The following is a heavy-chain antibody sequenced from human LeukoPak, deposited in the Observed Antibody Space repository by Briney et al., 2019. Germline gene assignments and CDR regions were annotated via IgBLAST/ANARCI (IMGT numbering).Heavy chain of an antibody. CDR3: ARDLRPANL. CDR1: GYAFTEHF. D-gene: IGHD1-7*01. CDR2: IHPASANT. V-gene: IGHV1-2*02. J-gene: IGHJ4*02. Sequence: ASVKVSCKASGYAFTEHFIHWVRQAPGQGLQYMGWIHPASANTVYAQMFHGRVTLTRDTPATTTYMELSGLRSDDTAVYYCARDLRPANLWGQGTLVTVSS.